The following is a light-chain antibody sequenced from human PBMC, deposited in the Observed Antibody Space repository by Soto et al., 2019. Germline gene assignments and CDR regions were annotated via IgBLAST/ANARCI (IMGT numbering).Light chain of an antibody. CDR2: TAS. J-gene: IGKJ1*01. CDR1: QSVSSW. V-gene: IGKV1-5*03. Sequence: DIQMTQSPSTLSASVGDRVTITCRASQSVSSWLAWYQQKPGKAPNLLIYTASSLESGVPSRFSGSGSGTEFTLTISSLQPDACATYYCQQYNSAWTFGQGTTVEIK. CDR3: QQYNSAWT.